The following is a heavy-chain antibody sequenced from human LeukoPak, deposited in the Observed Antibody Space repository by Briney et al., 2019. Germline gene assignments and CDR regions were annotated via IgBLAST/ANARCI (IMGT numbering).Heavy chain of an antibody. Sequence: SGGSLRLSCAASGFTFSNAWMSWVRQAPGKGLEWVSLIYSGGSTYYADSVKGRFTISRDNSKNTLYLQMNSLRAEDTAVYYCAELGITMIGGVWGKGTTVTISS. D-gene: IGHD3-10*02. V-gene: IGHV3-66*01. CDR2: IYSGGST. CDR3: AELGITMIGGV. J-gene: IGHJ6*04. CDR1: GFTFSNAW.